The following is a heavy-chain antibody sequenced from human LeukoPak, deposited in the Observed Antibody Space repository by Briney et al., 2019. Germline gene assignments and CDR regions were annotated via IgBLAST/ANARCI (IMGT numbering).Heavy chain of an antibody. Sequence: GGSLRLSCAASGFSFSSFAMAWVRQAPGKGLEWVSVIRGGGGSTTYADAVKGRFTISRDDSKNTVYLQMNSLRADDTAVYYCAKDHTSLGGLDYWGQGTLVTVSS. V-gene: IGHV3-23*01. D-gene: IGHD2-2*01. J-gene: IGHJ4*02. CDR1: GFSFSSFA. CDR3: AKDHTSLGGLDY. CDR2: IRGGGGST.